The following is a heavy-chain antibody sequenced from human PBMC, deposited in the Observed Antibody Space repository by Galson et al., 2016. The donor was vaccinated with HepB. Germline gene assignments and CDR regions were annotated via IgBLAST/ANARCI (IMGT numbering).Heavy chain of an antibody. CDR1: GYTLSNYY. CDR2: IAPTSGHT. V-gene: IGHV1-46*01. D-gene: IGHD3-3*01. Sequence: SVKVSCKASGYTLSNYYMHWVRQAPGQGLEWMGVIAPTSGHTRFAQKFLGRVSMTSDTSTSTVYMELSSLRSEDTAVYYCARDYDFWSGKDYWGQGTLVTVSA. CDR3: ARDYDFWSGKDY. J-gene: IGHJ4*02.